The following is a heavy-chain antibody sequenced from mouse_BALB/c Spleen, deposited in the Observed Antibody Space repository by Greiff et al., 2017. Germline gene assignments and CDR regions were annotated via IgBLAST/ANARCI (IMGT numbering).Heavy chain of an antibody. J-gene: IGHJ4*01. V-gene: IGHV10-1*02. CDR1: GFTFNTYA. D-gene: IGHD4-1*01. Sequence: EVMLVESGGGLVQPKGSLKLSCAASGFTFNTYAMNWVRQAPGKGLEWVARIRSKSNNYATYYADSVKDRFTISRDDSQSMLYLQMNNLKTEDTAMYYCVRHWDYAMDYWGQGTSVTVSS. CDR3: VRHWDYAMDY. CDR2: IRSKSNNYAT.